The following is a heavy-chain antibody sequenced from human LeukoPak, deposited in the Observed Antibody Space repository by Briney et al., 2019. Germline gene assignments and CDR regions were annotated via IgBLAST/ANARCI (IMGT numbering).Heavy chain of an antibody. D-gene: IGHD3-22*01. Sequence: PGESLKISCAASGFTFSSYWMHWVRQAPGKGLVWVSRIKSDGINTNYADSVKGRFTISRDNAKNTLYLQMNSLRAEDTAVYYCARAGHYYDSSGYYLYWGQGTLVTVSS. CDR2: IKSDGINT. V-gene: IGHV3-74*01. CDR3: ARAGHYYDSSGYYLY. CDR1: GFTFSSYW. J-gene: IGHJ4*02.